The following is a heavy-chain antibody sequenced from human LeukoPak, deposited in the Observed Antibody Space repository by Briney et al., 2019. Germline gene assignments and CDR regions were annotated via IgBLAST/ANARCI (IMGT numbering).Heavy chain of an antibody. D-gene: IGHD3-10*02. CDR1: GFTFSSYG. CDR3: AELGITMIGGV. Sequence: GGSLRLSCAASGFTFSSYGMSWVRQAPGKGLEWVANIKHDGSEKYYVDSVKGRFTISRDNAKNSLYLQMNSLRAEDTAVYYCAELGITMIGGVWGKGTTVTISS. V-gene: IGHV3-7*01. J-gene: IGHJ6*04. CDR2: IKHDGSEK.